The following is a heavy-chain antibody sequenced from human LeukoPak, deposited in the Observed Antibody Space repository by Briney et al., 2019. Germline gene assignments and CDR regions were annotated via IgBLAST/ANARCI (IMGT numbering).Heavy chain of an antibody. CDR2: IIPIFGTA. CDR3: ARDLIIWGASLLGAFDI. V-gene: IGHV1-69*06. D-gene: IGHD3-16*01. CDR1: GGTFSSYA. Sequence: ASVKVSCKASGGTFSSYAISWVRQAPGQGLEWMGGIIPIFGTANYAQKFQGRVTITADKSTSTAYMELSSLRSEDTAVYYCARDLIIWGASLLGAFDIWGQGTMVTVSS. J-gene: IGHJ3*02.